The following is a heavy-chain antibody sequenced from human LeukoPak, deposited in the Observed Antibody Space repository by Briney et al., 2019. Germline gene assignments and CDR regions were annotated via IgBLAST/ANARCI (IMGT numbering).Heavy chain of an antibody. CDR3: ARAGDIVVGPPQPFDY. D-gene: IGHD2-15*01. Sequence: GASVKVSCKASGYTFTSYGISWVRQAPGQGLEWMGWISAYNGNTNYAQKLQGRVTMTTDTSTSTAYMELRSLRSDDTAVYYCARAGDIVVGPPQPFDYWGQGTLVTVSS. CDR1: GYTFTSYG. V-gene: IGHV1-18*01. J-gene: IGHJ4*02. CDR2: ISAYNGNT.